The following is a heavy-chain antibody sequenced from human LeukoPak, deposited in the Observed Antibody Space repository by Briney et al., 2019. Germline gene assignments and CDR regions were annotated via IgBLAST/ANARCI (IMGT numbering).Heavy chain of an antibody. CDR1: GYTFTGYY. J-gene: IGHJ4*02. D-gene: IGHD6-13*01. CDR3: ARATDISSWYLAY. V-gene: IGHV1-2*02. Sequence: GSGKGSRKAFGYTFTGYYMHRVGQAPGQEPEWMGWLSPNSGDTKFPQKFQGRVTVTRDTSISTAYMELSRLTSDDTAVYYCARATDISSWYLAYWGQGTLVTVSS. CDR2: LSPNSGDT.